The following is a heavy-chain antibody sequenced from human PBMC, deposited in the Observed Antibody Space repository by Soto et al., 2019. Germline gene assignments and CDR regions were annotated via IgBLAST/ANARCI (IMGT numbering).Heavy chain of an antibody. J-gene: IGHJ4*02. CDR1: GVTFSNYA. Sequence: SLRLSCTVSGVTFSNYAMNWVRQAPGKGLEWVSSLSGSGGTTYYVDSVKGRFIISRDNSKNTLYLLMNSLRAEDTALYYCAKQRADYGSGADTFYFDSWGQGALVTVSS. CDR3: AKQRADYGSGADTFYFDS. D-gene: IGHD3-10*01. V-gene: IGHV3-23*01. CDR2: LSGSGGTT.